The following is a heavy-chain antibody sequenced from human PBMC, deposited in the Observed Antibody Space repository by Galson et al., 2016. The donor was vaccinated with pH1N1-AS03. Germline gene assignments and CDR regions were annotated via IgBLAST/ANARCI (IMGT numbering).Heavy chain of an antibody. D-gene: IGHD1-7*01. CDR3: ARDRGWNYGGLDL. CDR2: IGTSSTYI. CDR1: GFIFSAYP. Sequence: SLRLSCAASGFIFSAYPMNWVRQAPGKGLEWVSFIGTSSTYIYYADSVKGRFTISRDNMKKSLYLQLNSLRAEDTGIYYCARDRGWNYGGLDLWGQGTVVTVSS. V-gene: IGHV3-21*01. J-gene: IGHJ5*02.